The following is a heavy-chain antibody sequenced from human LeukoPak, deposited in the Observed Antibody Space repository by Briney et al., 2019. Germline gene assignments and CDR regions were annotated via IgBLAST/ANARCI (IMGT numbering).Heavy chain of an antibody. CDR1: GYTFTSYD. J-gene: IGHJ5*02. CDR2: MNPNSGNT. Sequence: ASVKVSCXASGYTFTSYDINWVRKATGQGLEWMGWMNPNSGNTGYAQKFQGRVTMTRNTSISTAYMELSSLRSEDTAVYYCSINSGSYFNWFDPWGQGTLVTVSS. D-gene: IGHD1-26*01. CDR3: SINSGSYFNWFDP. V-gene: IGHV1-8*01.